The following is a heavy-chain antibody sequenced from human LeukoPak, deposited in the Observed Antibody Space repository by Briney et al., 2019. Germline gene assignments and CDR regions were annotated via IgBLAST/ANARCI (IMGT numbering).Heavy chain of an antibody. CDR1: GGSFSGYY. J-gene: IGHJ4*02. CDR2: INHSGST. CDR3: ARAKYQLLALDY. D-gene: IGHD2-2*01. Sequence: SETLSLTCAVYGGSFSGYYWSWIRQPPGKGLEWIGEINHSGSTNYNPSLKSRVTIPVDTSKNQFSLKLSSVTAADTAVYYCARAKYQLLALDYWGQGTLVTVSS. V-gene: IGHV4-34*01.